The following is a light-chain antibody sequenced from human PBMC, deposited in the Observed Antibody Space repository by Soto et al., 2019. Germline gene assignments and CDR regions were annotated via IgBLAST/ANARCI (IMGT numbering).Light chain of an antibody. Sequence: EIVLTQSPGTLSLSPGERATLSCRASQSVSSSYLAWYQQKPGQAPRLLIYGASSRATGIPDRFSGSGSGTDFTLTISSLQSEDFAVYYCQQYNDRPGTFGQGTKVDIK. J-gene: IGKJ1*01. CDR2: GAS. CDR3: QQYNDRPGT. CDR1: QSVSSSY. V-gene: IGKV3-20*01.